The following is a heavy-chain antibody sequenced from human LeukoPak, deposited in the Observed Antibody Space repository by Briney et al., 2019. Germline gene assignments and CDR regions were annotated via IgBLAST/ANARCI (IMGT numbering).Heavy chain of an antibody. CDR2: IKEDGSEK. Sequence: GGSLRLSCAASGFTFSIYWMSWVRQAPGKGLEWVANIKEDGSEKYYVGSVKGRFTISRDNAKNSLYLQMNSLRAEDTAVYYCARYCSGGSCFDYWGQGTLVTVSS. V-gene: IGHV3-7*04. D-gene: IGHD2-15*01. CDR3: ARYCSGGSCFDY. CDR1: GFTFSIYW. J-gene: IGHJ4*02.